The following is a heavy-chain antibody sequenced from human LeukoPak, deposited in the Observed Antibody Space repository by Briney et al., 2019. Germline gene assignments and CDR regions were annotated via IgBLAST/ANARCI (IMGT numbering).Heavy chain of an antibody. CDR1: GFTVSSNY. CDR3: ARDLGYYDFWSGYYSPHFDY. Sequence: PGGSLRLSCAASGFTVSSNYMSWVRQAPGMGLEWVSVIYSGGSTYYADSVKGRFTISRDNSKNTLYLQVNSLRAEDTAVYYCARDLGYYDFWSGYYSPHFDYWGQGTLVTVSS. J-gene: IGHJ4*02. D-gene: IGHD3-3*01. V-gene: IGHV3-53*01. CDR2: IYSGGST.